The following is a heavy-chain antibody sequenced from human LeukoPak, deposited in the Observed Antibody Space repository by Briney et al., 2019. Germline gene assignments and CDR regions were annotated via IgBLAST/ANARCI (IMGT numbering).Heavy chain of an antibody. CDR1: GFTVSSNY. J-gene: IGHJ1*01. CDR2: IYSGGKT. V-gene: IGHV3-53*01. Sequence: GGSLRLSCAASGFTVSSNYMSWVRQAPGKGLEWVSVIYSGGKTNYADSVKGRFTISRDNSKNTLYLQMNSLRAEDTAVYYCARRARLYYYDSSGYFQHWGQGTLVTVSS. D-gene: IGHD3-22*01. CDR3: ARRARLYYYDSSGYFQH.